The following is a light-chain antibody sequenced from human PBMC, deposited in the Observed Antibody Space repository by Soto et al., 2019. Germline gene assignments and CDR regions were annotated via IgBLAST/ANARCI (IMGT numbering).Light chain of an antibody. CDR3: AAWDDSLKSVV. Sequence: QSVLTQAPSASGAPGQRVTISCSGASSNIGSNYVYWYQQFPGTAPKLLILRNNQRPSGVPDRFSGSKSGTSASLAISGLLSEDEADYHCAAWDDSLKSVVIGGGTKLTVL. CDR2: RNN. J-gene: IGLJ2*01. CDR1: SSNIGSNY. V-gene: IGLV1-47*01.